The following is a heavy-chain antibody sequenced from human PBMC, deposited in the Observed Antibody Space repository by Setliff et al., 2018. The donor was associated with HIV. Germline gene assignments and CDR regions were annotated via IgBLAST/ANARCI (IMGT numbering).Heavy chain of an antibody. CDR3: ARGGRKDLADT. D-gene: IGHD3-16*01. Sequence: SETLSLTCAVSGDSITRGGDFWSWIRHHPGKGLEWVGYIYYTGSIYYNPSLKSRVTISLDTSKNQVSLKLNSVTAADTAVFYCARGGRKDLADTWGQGTLVTVSS. J-gene: IGHJ5*02. V-gene: IGHV4-31*11. CDR1: GDSITRGGDF. CDR2: IYYTGSI.